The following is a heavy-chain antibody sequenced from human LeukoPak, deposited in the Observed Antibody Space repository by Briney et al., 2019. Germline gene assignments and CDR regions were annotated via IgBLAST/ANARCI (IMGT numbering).Heavy chain of an antibody. Sequence: GGSLRLSCAASGFTFSSYNMNWVRQAPGKGLEWVSSITSSSYIYYADSVKGRFTISRDNAKNSLYLQMSSLRAEDTAVYYCASKGYYYYGLDVWGQGTTVTVSS. J-gene: IGHJ6*02. V-gene: IGHV3-21*01. CDR2: ITSSSYI. CDR3: ASKGYYYYGLDV. CDR1: GFTFSSYN.